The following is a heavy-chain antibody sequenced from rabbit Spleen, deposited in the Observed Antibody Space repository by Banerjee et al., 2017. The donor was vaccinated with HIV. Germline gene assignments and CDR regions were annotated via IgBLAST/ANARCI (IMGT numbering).Heavy chain of an antibody. CDR2: INAATGKP. CDR3: ARDTGSSFSSYGMDL. V-gene: IGHV1S45*01. CDR1: GFSFSNKAV. D-gene: IGHD8-1*01. J-gene: IGHJ6*01. Sequence: QEQLVEYGGDLVQPEGSLTLTCKASGFSFSNKAVMCWVRQAPGKGLEWIACINAATGKPVYATWAKGRFTISRTSSTTVTLRMTSLTAADRATYFCARDTGSSFSSYGMDLWGPGPSSPS.